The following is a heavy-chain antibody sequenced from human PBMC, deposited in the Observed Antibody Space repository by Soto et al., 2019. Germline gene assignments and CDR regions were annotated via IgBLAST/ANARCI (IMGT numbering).Heavy chain of an antibody. CDR2: ISSNGGST. CDR3: VKDQRIPAVAGTIWFDP. Sequence: PGGSLRLSCSASGFTFSSYAMHWVRQAPGKGLEYVSAISSNGGSTYYADSVKGRLTTSRDNSKNTLYLQMSSLRAEDTAVYYCVKDQRIPAVAGTIWFDPWGQGTLVTVSS. CDR1: GFTFSSYA. D-gene: IGHD6-19*01. V-gene: IGHV3-64D*08. J-gene: IGHJ5*02.